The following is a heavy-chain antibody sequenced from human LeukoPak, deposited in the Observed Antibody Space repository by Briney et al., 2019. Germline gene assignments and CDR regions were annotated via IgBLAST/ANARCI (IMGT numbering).Heavy chain of an antibody. CDR1: GFTFRNAW. V-gene: IGHV3-15*01. CDR2: IKSKVDGGTT. J-gene: IGHJ4*02. CDR3: STGGYYEDY. D-gene: IGHD3-22*01. Sequence: PGGSLRLSCAGSGFTFRNAWMNWVRQAPGKGLEWVGRIKSKVDGGTTDYAAPVKGRFTISRDDPKNTVYLQMNSLKTEDTAVYYCSTGGYYEDYWGQGTLVTVSS.